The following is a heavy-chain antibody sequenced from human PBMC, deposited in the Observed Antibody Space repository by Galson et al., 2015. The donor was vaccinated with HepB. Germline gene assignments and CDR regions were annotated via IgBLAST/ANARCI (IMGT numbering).Heavy chain of an antibody. Sequence: SLRLSCAASGFTFSSYSMNWARQAPGKGLEWVSYISSSSSDIYYAESVKGRFTMSRDNAKNSLHLQMNGLRAEDTAVYYCARDIRMVRGAFDYWGQGALVTVSS. CDR1: GFTFSSYS. J-gene: IGHJ4*02. CDR3: ARDIRMVRGAFDY. V-gene: IGHV3-21*05. CDR2: ISSSSSDI. D-gene: IGHD3-10*01.